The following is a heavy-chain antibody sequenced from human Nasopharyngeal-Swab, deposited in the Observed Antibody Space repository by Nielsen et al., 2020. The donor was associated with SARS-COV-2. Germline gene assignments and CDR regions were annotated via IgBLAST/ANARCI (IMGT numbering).Heavy chain of an antibody. CDR2: IYYSGST. D-gene: IGHD5-12*01. CDR3: ARDSGYDLLDAFDI. CDR1: GGSISSYY. Sequence: ESLKISCTVSGGSISSYYWSWIRQPPGKGLEWIGYIYYSGSTNYIPSLKSRVTISVDTSKNQFSLKLSSVTAADTAVYYCARDSGYDLLDAFDIWGQGTMVTVSS. V-gene: IGHV4-59*01. J-gene: IGHJ3*02.